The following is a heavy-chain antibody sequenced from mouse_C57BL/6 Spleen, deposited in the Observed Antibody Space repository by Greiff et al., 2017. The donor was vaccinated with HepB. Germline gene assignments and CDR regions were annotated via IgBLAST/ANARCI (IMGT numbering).Heavy chain of an antibody. CDR3: VRPGTNWYFDV. D-gene: IGHD4-1*01. J-gene: IGHJ1*03. V-gene: IGHV10-1*01. CDR2: IRSKSNNYAT. CDR1: GFSFNTYA. Sequence: EVKVVESGGGLVQPKGSLKLSCAASGFSFNTYAMNWVRQAPGKGLEWVARIRSKSNNYATYYADSVKDRFTISRDDSESMLYLQMNNLKTEDTAMYYCVRPGTNWYFDVWGTGTTVTVSS.